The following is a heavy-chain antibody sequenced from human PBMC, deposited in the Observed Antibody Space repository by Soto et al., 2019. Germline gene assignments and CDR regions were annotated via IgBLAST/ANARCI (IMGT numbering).Heavy chain of an antibody. CDR2: ISSSSSYI. D-gene: IGHD3-10*01. J-gene: IGHJ4*02. CDR1: GFTFSSYS. V-gene: IGHV3-21*01. Sequence: GGSLRLSCAASGFTFSSYSMNWVRQAPGKGLEWVSSISSSSSYIYYADSVKGRFTISRDNAKNSLYLQMNSLRAEDTAVYYCARDLGGLYGSGSYSLPYWGQGTLVTVSS. CDR3: ARDLGGLYGSGSYSLPY.